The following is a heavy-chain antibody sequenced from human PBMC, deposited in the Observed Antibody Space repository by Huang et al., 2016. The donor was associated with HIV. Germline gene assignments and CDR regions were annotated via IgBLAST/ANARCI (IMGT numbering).Heavy chain of an antibody. CDR3: ARYRLTGTFLDS. CDR1: GYTFTTYS. D-gene: IGHD3-9*01. J-gene: IGHJ4*02. Sequence: QVQLVQSGSELRKPGASVKVSCKASGYTFTTYSLSWVRQATGQGLEWMVWINHKTGKPKYAQGFTGRFVFSLDTTFNTAYLQISSLKTDDTAKYFCARYRLTGTFLDSWGQGTQVTVSS. CDR2: INHKTGKP. V-gene: IGHV7-4-1*02.